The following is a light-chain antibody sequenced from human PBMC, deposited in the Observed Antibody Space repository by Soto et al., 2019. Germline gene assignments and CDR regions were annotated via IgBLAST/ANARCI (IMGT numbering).Light chain of an antibody. Sequence: DIQMTQSPSTLSASVGDRVTITCRASQSISNWLAWYQQKPGKAPKLLIYKASSLESGVPSRFSGSGSGTEFTLTISSLQPDDSATYYCQQYNSSFGQGTKVEIK. CDR1: QSISNW. CDR3: QQYNSS. CDR2: KAS. V-gene: IGKV1-5*03. J-gene: IGKJ2*01.